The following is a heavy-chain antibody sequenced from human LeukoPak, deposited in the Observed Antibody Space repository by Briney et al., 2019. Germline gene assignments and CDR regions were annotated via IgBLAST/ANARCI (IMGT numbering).Heavy chain of an antibody. CDR3: ARDLYCSGGSCYEYWFDP. CDR2: IIPIRGIA. CDR1: GGTFRSYA. V-gene: IGHV1-69*04. D-gene: IGHD2-15*01. J-gene: IGHJ5*02. Sequence: GASVKVSCKASGGTFRSYAITWVRQAPGQGLEWMGRIIPIRGIANYAQKFQGRVTITADKSTSTAYMELSSLRSEDTAVYYCARDLYCSGGSCYEYWFDPWGQGTLVTVSS.